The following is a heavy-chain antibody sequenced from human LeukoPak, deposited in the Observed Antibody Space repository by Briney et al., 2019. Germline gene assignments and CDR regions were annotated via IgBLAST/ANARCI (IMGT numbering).Heavy chain of an antibody. J-gene: IGHJ4*02. CDR3: AFPRFKQYSSSSGSPFDY. CDR2: IIPIFGTA. V-gene: IGHV1-69*05. Sequence: ASVKVSCKASGGTFSSYAISWVRQAPGQGLEWMGGIIPIFGTANYAQKFQGRVTITTDESTSTAYMELSSLRSEDTAVYYCAFPRFKQYSSSSGSPFDYWGQGTLVTVSS. CDR1: GGTFSSYA. D-gene: IGHD6-6*01.